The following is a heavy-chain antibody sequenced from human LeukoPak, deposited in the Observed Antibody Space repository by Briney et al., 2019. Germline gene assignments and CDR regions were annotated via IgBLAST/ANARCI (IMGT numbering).Heavy chain of an antibody. J-gene: IGHJ3*02. CDR1: GGTFSSYA. Sequence: GASVKVSCKASGGTFSSYAISWVRQAPGQGLEWMGGIIPIFGTANYAQKFQGRVTITADKSTSTAYMELSSLRSEDTAVYYCAREYRRDGYKPDAFDIWGQGTMVTVSS. CDR3: AREYRRDGYKPDAFDI. D-gene: IGHD5-24*01. V-gene: IGHV1-69*06. CDR2: IIPIFGTA.